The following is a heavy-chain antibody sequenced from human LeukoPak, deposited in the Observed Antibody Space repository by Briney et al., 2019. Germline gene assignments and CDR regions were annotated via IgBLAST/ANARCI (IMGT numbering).Heavy chain of an antibody. Sequence: PGGSLRLSCAASGFTFSSYSMNWVRQAPGKWLEWVSSISSSSSYIYYADSVKGRFTISRDNAKNSLYLQMNSLRAEDTAVYYCARDRARANSGSYFNWFDPWGQRTLVTVSS. CDR2: ISSSSSYI. V-gene: IGHV3-21*01. J-gene: IGHJ5*02. CDR3: ARDRARANSGSYFNWFDP. CDR1: GFTFSSYS. D-gene: IGHD1-26*01.